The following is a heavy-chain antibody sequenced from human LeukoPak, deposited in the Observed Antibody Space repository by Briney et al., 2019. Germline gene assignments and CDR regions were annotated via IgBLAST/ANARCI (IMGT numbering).Heavy chain of an antibody. CDR3: AELGITMIGGV. CDR1: GFTFSSYE. CDR2: ISSSGSII. Sequence: GGSLRLSCAASGFTFSSYEMNWVRQAPGKGLEFISYISSSGSIIYYADSVKGRFTISGDNAKNSLYLQMNSLRAEDTAVYYCAELGITMIGGVWGKGTTVTISS. V-gene: IGHV3-48*03. J-gene: IGHJ6*04. D-gene: IGHD3-10*02.